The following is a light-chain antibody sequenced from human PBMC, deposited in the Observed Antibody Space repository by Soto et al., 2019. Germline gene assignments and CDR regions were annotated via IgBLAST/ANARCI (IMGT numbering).Light chain of an antibody. CDR2: GAS. J-gene: IGKJ1*01. CDR1: QSVSSS. Sequence: IVMTQSPVTLSVSPGERATLSCRARQSVSSSLAWYQQKPGQAPRLLIYGASTRATGIPARFSGSGSGTEFTLTISSLQSEDFAVYYCQQYNNWPRTFGQGTKVEIK. CDR3: QQYNNWPRT. V-gene: IGKV3-15*01.